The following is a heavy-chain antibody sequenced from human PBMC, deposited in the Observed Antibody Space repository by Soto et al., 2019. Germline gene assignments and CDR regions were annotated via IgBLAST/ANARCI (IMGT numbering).Heavy chain of an antibody. CDR3: AKDRVPDSRWNFDY. J-gene: IGHJ4*02. D-gene: IGHD1-1*01. Sequence: GSLRLSCAASGFTFGTYTMNWVRQAPGKGLEWVSAISANGGGTYYAASMKGRVTISRDNSKNTLYLQMNSLRAEDTAVYYCAKDRVPDSRWNFDYWGQGTLVTVSS. CDR1: GFTFGTYT. CDR2: ISANGGGT. V-gene: IGHV3-23*01.